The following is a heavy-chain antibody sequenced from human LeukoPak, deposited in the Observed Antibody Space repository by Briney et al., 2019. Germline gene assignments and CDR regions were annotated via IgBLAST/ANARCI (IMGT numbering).Heavy chain of an antibody. CDR1: GGSISSYY. J-gene: IGHJ6*02. CDR3: ARCFWSGYPYYYYGMDV. CDR2: IYYSGST. V-gene: IGHV4-59*01. D-gene: IGHD3-3*01. Sequence: SETLSLTCTVSGGSISSYYWSWIRQHPGKGLEWIGYIYYSGSTNYNPSLKSRVTISVDTSKNQFSLKLSSVTAADTAVYYCARCFWSGYPYYYYGMDVWGQGTTVTVSS.